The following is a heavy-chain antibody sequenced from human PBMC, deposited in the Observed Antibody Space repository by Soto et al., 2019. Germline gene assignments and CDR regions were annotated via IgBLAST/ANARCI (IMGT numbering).Heavy chain of an antibody. CDR2: IIPIFGTA. Sequence: QVQLVQSGAEVKKPGASVKVSCKASGGTFSSYAISWVRQAPGQGLEWMGGIIPIFGTANYAQKVQVSGTITADESTSTAYMELSSLRSEDTAVYYCARDLGSLDGGYGMDVWGQGTTVTVSS. CDR3: ARDLGSLDGGYGMDV. V-gene: IGHV1-69*01. CDR1: GGTFSSYA. J-gene: IGHJ6*02. D-gene: IGHD3-16*01.